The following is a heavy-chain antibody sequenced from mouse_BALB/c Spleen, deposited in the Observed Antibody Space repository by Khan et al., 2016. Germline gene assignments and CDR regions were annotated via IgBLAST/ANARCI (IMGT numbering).Heavy chain of an antibody. V-gene: IGHV3-2*02. CDR1: GYSITSDYA. D-gene: IGHD2-2*01. CDR2: ISYSGST. J-gene: IGHJ3*01. Sequence: EVQLQESGPGLVKPSQSLSLTCTVTGYSITSDYAWNWIRQFPGNKLEWMGYISYSGSTNYNPSLKSRVSITRDTSKNQVFLQLNSVTTEDTATXYRARSFGYRRFAYWGQGTLVTVSA. CDR3: ARSFGYRRFAY.